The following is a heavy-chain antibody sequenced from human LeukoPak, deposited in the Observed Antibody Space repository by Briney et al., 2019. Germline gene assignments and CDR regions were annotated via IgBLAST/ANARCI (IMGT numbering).Heavy chain of an antibody. V-gene: IGHV1-8*03. CDR1: GYTFTSYD. CDR2: MNPNSGNT. D-gene: IGHD6-13*01. J-gene: IGHJ4*02. CDR3: ARSIAAAGNFGDY. Sequence: ASVKVSCKASGYTFTSYDINWVRQATGQGLEWMGWMNPNSGNTGYAQKFQGRVTITRNTSISTAYMELSSLRSEDTAVYYCARSIAAAGNFGDYWGQGTLVTVSS.